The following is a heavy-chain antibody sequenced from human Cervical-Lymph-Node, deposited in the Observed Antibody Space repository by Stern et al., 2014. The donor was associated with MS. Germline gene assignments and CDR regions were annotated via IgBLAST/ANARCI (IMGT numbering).Heavy chain of an antibody. CDR2: IRRRITST. D-gene: IGHD3-10*01. V-gene: IGHV3-21*06. CDR3: ARVSRQELDVFFDL. CDR1: GFNLSSYS. J-gene: IGHJ4*02. Sequence: EVQLEESGGGLVKPGGSLRLSCAVSGFNLSSYSMIWVRQAPGKGLGWVSSIRRRITSTYYADSVKGRFTISRDNAQNSLNLQMNDLRVEDTAVYYCARVSRQELDVFFDLWGQGTLVTVSS.